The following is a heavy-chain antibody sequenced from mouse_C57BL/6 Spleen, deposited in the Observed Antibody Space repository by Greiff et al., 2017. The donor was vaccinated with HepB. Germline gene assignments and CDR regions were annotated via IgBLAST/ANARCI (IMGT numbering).Heavy chain of an antibody. CDR1: GYTFTDYY. CDR3: ARAYGNPAFDY. V-gene: IGHV1-26*01. D-gene: IGHD2-10*02. J-gene: IGHJ2*01. Sequence: VQLQQSGPELVKPGASVKISCKASGYTFTDYYMNWVKQSHGKSLEWIGDINPNNGGTSYNQKFKGKATLTVDKSSSTAYMELRSLTSEDSAVYYCARAYGNPAFDYWGQGTTLTVSS. CDR2: INPNNGGT.